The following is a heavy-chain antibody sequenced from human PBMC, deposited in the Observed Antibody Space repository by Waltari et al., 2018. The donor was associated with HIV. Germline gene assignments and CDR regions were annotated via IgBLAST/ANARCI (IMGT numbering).Heavy chain of an antibody. J-gene: IGHJ5*02. D-gene: IGHD3-16*01. CDR3: ARAPSAWGLDP. CDR2: INPDGSEK. Sequence: EVYLVESGGGLVQPGGSLRLSCVASGFTFSSYWMNWVRQAPGKGLEWVANINPDGSEKYYVDSVKGRFTISRDNAKNSLYLQVASLRPDDTAVYFCARAPSAWGLDPFGQGTLVTVSS. V-gene: IGHV3-7*03. CDR1: GFTFSSYW.